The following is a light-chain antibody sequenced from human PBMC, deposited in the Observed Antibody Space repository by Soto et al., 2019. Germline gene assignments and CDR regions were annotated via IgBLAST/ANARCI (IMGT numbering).Light chain of an antibody. V-gene: IGLV1-51*01. J-gene: IGLJ2*01. CDR2: DNN. CDR1: NSNIGNNY. Sequence: QSVLTQPPSVSAAPGQKVTISCSGSNSNIGNNYVSWYQQLPGTAPKLLIYDNNKRPSGIPDRFSGSKSGTSATLGITGLQTGDEADYYCGAWDDSPSAVFGGGIKLTVL. CDR3: GAWDDSPSAV.